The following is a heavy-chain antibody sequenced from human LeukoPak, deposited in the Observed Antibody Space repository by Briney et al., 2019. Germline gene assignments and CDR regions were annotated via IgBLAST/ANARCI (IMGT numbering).Heavy chain of an antibody. J-gene: IGHJ4*02. CDR2: IIPIFGTA. V-gene: IGHV1-69*05. D-gene: IGHD6-13*01. CDR3: ARWVVAAAGSRREYYFDY. Sequence: ASVKVSCKASGGTFSSYAISWVRQAPGQGLEWMGGIIPIFGTANYAQKFQGRVTITTDESTSTAYMELSSLRSEDTAVYYCARWVVAAAGSRREYYFDYWGQGTLVTVSS. CDR1: GGTFSSYA.